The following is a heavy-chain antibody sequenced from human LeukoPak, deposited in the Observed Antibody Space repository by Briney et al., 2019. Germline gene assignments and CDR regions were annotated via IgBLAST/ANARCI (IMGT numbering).Heavy chain of an antibody. V-gene: IGHV4-61*02. Sequence: SQTLSLTCTVSGGSISSGSYYWSWIRQPAGKGLEWIGRIYTSGSTNYNPPLKSRVTISVDTSKNQFSLKLSSVTAADTAVYYCARGIAVAGHRATFDYWGQGTLVTVSS. CDR2: IYTSGST. CDR3: ARGIAVAGHRATFDY. J-gene: IGHJ4*02. D-gene: IGHD6-19*01. CDR1: GGSISSGSYY.